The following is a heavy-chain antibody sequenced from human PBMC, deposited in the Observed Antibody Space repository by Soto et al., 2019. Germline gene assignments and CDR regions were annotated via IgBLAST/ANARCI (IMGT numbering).Heavy chain of an antibody. J-gene: IGHJ4*02. V-gene: IGHV1-18*01. D-gene: IGHD6-13*01. Sequence: QVRLVQSGAEVKKAGASVKVSCKASGYTFISYGIAWVRQAPGQGREGWGWISTYNGKTNYAQKFQDRVTMTTATSASSAYTDVRSLRSDDTALYYCARTGYATSWVGILNTGVHGVKISFWAQGTLVPVSS. CDR3: ARTGYATSWVGILNTGVHGVKISF. CDR2: ISTYNGKT. CDR1: GYTFISYG.